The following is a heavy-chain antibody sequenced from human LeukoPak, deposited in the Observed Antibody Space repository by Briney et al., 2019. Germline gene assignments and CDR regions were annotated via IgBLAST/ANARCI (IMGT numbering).Heavy chain of an antibody. J-gene: IGHJ4*02. D-gene: IGHD2-2*01. CDR3: ARIGITSSEDY. CDR1: GYSFTNYW. CDR2: IYPGDSDT. V-gene: IGHV5-51*01. Sequence: GESLQISCQSSGYSFTNYWIGWVRQMPGKGLEWMGIIYPGDSDTRYSPSFQGQVTISADKSISTAYLQWSSLKASDTAMYYCARIGITSSEDYWGQGSLVTVSS.